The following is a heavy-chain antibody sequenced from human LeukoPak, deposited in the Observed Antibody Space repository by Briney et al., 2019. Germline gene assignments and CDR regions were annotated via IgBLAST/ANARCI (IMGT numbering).Heavy chain of an antibody. CDR1: GYTFTAYY. D-gene: IGHD3-22*01. V-gene: IGHV1-2*02. CDR3: ARDVGYYDSTGYFYFYFDY. Sequence: ASVKVSCKASGYTFTAYYIHWVRQAPGQGLEWMGWINPNSGGTNYAQKFQGRATLTRDTSISSAFMELNRLKSDDTAVYYCARDVGYYDSTGYFYFYFDYWGQGTLVTVSS. J-gene: IGHJ4*02. CDR2: INPNSGGT.